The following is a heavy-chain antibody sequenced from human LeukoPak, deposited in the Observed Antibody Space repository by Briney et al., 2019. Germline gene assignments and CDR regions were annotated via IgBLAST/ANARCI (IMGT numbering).Heavy chain of an antibody. CDR3: ARDTGGGYSCYDC. Sequence: GGSLRLSCAASGFTVNNNHMSWVRQAPGKGLEWVSLIQSGGSTHYADSVKGRFTISRDNSKNTLYLQMNSLRAEDTAVYYCARDTGGGYSCYDCWGQGTLVTVSS. J-gene: IGHJ4*02. V-gene: IGHV3-66*01. CDR2: IQSGGST. CDR1: GFTVNNNH. D-gene: IGHD5-18*01.